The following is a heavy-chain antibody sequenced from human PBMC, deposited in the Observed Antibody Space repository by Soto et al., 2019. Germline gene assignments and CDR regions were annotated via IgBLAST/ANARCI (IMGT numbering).Heavy chain of an antibody. V-gene: IGHV4-59*01. D-gene: IGHD5-12*01. J-gene: IGHJ4*02. CDR2: IYYSGST. Sequence: SETLSLTCTVSGGSISSYYWSWIRQPPGKGLEWIGYIYYSGSTNYNPSRKSRVTISVDTSKNQFSLKLRSVTAADTAVYYCARGWMGMATIIDYWGQGTLVTVSS. CDR3: ARGWMGMATIIDY. CDR1: GGSISSYY.